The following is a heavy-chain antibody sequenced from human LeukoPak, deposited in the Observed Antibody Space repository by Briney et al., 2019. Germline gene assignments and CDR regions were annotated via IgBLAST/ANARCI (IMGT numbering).Heavy chain of an antibody. V-gene: IGHV1-24*01. D-gene: IGHD3-10*01. Sequence: GASVKVSCKVSGYTPTELSMHWVRQAPGKGLEWMGGFDPEDGETIYAQKFQGRVTMTEDTSTDTAYMELSSLRSEDTAVYYCATVYLYGSGLDYWGQGTLVTVSS. CDR2: FDPEDGET. CDR1: GYTPTELS. J-gene: IGHJ4*02. CDR3: ATVYLYGSGLDY.